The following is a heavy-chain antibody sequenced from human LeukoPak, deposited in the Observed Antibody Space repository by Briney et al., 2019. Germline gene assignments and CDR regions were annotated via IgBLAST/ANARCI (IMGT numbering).Heavy chain of an antibody. CDR2: INPDGGGT. Sequence: ASVKVSCMASGYIFSNYYMHWVRQAPGQGLEWMGIINPDGGGTNYTQNFQDRITMTGDTSTSTFYLEIISLRSEDTAAYYCVRAEEDQHFGYWGQGTLVTVSS. J-gene: IGHJ4*02. V-gene: IGHV1-46*01. CDR1: GYIFSNYY. CDR3: VRAEEDQHFGY.